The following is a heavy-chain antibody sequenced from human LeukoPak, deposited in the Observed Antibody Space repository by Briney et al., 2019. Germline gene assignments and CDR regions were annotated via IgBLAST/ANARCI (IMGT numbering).Heavy chain of an antibody. V-gene: IGHV3-53*01. J-gene: IGHJ4*02. D-gene: IGHD4/OR15-4a*01. Sequence: PGGSLRLSCTVSGFTFSSNSMSWVRQAPGKGLEWVSFIFSDNTHYSNSVKGRFTISRDNSKNTLYLHMNSLRAEDTAVYYCAGRAGAYSHPYDYWGQGTLVTVSS. CDR3: AGRAGAYSHPYDY. CDR2: IFSDNT. CDR1: GFTFSSNS.